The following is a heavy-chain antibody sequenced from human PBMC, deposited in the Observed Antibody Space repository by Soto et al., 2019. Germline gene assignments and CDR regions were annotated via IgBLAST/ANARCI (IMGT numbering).Heavy chain of an antibody. CDR3: ARASGHIYATLHGPFDH. CDR2: ISHDGNNK. V-gene: IGHV3-30-3*01. Sequence: QVQLVESGGGVVQPGRSLRLSCAASGFTFNRHPLHWVRQAPGKGLEWVAVISHDGNNKYYADSVKGRFTISRDNSINMLYLQMHGLRTEDTAIFYCARASGHIYATLHGPFDHWGQGALVTVSS. J-gene: IGHJ4*02. CDR1: GFTFNRHP. D-gene: IGHD2-8*01.